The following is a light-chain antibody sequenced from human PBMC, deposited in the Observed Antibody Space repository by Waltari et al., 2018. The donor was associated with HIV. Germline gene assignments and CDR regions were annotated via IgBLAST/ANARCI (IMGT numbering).Light chain of an antibody. CDR3: QQYYSTPPT. CDR1: QSVLFSSNNKNY. Sequence: DIVMTKAQDSLAVSLGEGATRNGKFSQSVLFSSNNKNYLAWYQQNPGQPPQLRISWASTLESGVPDRFSGSGSETDVTLTISSLQAEDVAVYYCQQYYSTPPTFGGGTKVEIK. V-gene: IGKV4-1*01. J-gene: IGKJ4*01. CDR2: WAS.